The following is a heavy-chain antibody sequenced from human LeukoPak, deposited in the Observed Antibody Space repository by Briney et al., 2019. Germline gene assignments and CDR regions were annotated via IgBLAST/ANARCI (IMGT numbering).Heavy chain of an antibody. V-gene: IGHV1-69*06. D-gene: IGHD1-14*01. Sequence: SVKVSCKASADTFSSYAISWVPHAPGQGLESMRRIIPIFGTANYAQKLQGRVTITADKSTSTAYVELSSLRSEDTAVYYCATEGVGLTDAFDIWGQGTMVTVSS. CDR1: ADTFSSYA. CDR3: ATEGVGLTDAFDI. J-gene: IGHJ3*02. CDR2: IIPIFGTA.